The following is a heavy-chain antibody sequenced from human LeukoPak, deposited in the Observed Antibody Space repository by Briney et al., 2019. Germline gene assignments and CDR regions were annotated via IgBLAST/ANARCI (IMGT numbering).Heavy chain of an antibody. Sequence: GGSLRLSCAASGFTFSSYAMSWVRQAPGKGLEWVSAISGSGGSTYYADSVKGRFTISRDNSKNTLYLQMNSLRAEDTAVYYCAKKSSKWDLLRGDYFDYWGQGTLVTVSS. D-gene: IGHD1-26*01. CDR2: ISGSGGST. J-gene: IGHJ4*02. CDR1: GFTFSSYA. CDR3: AKKSSKWDLLRGDYFDY. V-gene: IGHV3-23*01.